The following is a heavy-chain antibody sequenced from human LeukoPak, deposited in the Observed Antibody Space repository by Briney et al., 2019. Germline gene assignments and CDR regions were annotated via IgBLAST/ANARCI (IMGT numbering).Heavy chain of an antibody. CDR2: IHYSGST. J-gene: IGHJ6*03. Sequence: SETLSLTCTVSGGSIGSYYWSWIRQPPGKGLEWIGYIHYSGSTNYNPSLKSRVTISVDTSKNQFSLKLSSVTAADTAVYYCARGIFNYYDSSGYYDFYYYYYMDVWGKGTTVTVSS. V-gene: IGHV4-59*01. D-gene: IGHD3-22*01. CDR1: GGSIGSYY. CDR3: ARGIFNYYDSSGYYDFYYYYYMDV.